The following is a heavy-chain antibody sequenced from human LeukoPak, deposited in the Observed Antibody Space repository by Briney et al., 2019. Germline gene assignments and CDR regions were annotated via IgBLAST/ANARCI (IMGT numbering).Heavy chain of an antibody. V-gene: IGHV1-24*01. CDR3: ATAPSSWCFDY. Sequence: ASVKVSCKVSGYTLTELSMHWVRQAPGKGLEWMGGFDPEDGETIYAQKFQGRVTMTEHTSTDTAYMELSSLRSEDTAVYYCATAPSSWCFDYWGQGTLVTVSS. J-gene: IGHJ4*02. CDR2: FDPEDGET. CDR1: GYTLTELS. D-gene: IGHD6-13*01.